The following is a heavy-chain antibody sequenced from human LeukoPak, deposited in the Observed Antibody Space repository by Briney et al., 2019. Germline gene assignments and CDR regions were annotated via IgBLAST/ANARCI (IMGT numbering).Heavy chain of an antibody. Sequence: GRSLRLSCAASVFTFSSYAMHWVRQAPGKGLEWVAVISYDGSNKYYADSVKGRFTISRDNSKNTLYLQMNSLRAEDTAVYYCAREEDYDSSGYSVNYFDYWGQGTLVTVSS. CDR3: AREEDYDSSGYSVNYFDY. D-gene: IGHD3-22*01. V-gene: IGHV3-30-3*01. CDR2: ISYDGSNK. CDR1: VFTFSSYA. J-gene: IGHJ4*02.